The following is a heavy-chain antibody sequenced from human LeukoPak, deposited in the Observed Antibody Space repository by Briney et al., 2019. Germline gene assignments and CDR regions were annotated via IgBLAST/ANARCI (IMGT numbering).Heavy chain of an antibody. CDR2: INPSGGST. CDR1: GYTFTSYY. Sequence: ASVKVSCKASGYTFTSYYMHWVRQAPGQGLEWMGIINPSGGSTSYAQKFQGRVTMTRDMSTSTVCMELSSLRSDGTAMYYCARGSSRSPRDAFDIWGQGTMVTVSS. CDR3: ARGSSRSPRDAFDI. J-gene: IGHJ3*02. V-gene: IGHV1-46*01.